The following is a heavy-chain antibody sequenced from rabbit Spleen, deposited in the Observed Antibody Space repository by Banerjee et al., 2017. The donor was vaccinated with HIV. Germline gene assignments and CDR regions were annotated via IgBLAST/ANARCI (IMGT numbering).Heavy chain of an antibody. V-gene: IGHV1S45*01. CDR2: IDTGSGRT. CDR1: GFSFSNSYY. CDR3: ARDSGSSFSSYGMDL. D-gene: IGHD8-1*01. J-gene: IGHJ6*01. Sequence: QEQLVESGGGLVQPEGSLTLTCTASGFSFSNSYYMCWVRQAPGKGLEWIGCIDTGSGRTYYATWAKGRFTISKTSSTTVTLQMTRLTAADTATYFCARDSGSSFSSYGMDLWGPGTLVTVS.